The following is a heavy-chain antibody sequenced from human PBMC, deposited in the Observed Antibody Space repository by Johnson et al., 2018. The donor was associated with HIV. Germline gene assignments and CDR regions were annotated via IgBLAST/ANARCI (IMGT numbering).Heavy chain of an antibody. J-gene: IGHJ3*02. CDR2: IRYDGSNE. V-gene: IGHV3-30*02. CDR3: AKTPGEDVDGNSGAFDSGGHGTIVAVCSGKMTFDI. D-gene: IGHD4-23*01. Sequence: QVQLVESGGGVVQPGGSLRLSCAASGFTFSSYGMHWVRQAPGKGLEWVAFIRYDGSNEYYADSVKGRFTISRDNSKNTLYLQMNSLIAEDRAVYYCAKTPGEDVDGNSGAFDSGGHGTIVAVCSGKMTFDIWGQGTLVTVSS. CDR1: GFTFSSYG.